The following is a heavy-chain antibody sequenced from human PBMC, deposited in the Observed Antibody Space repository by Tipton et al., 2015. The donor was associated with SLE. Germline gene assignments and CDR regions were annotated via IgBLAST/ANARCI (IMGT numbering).Heavy chain of an antibody. Sequence: QLVQSGPEVKKPGASVKASCKASGYTFTSYYMHWVRQAPGQGLEWMGIINPSGGSTSYAQKFQGRVTMTRDTSTSTVYMELSSLRSEDTAVYYCARRAAAGPLDYWGQGTLVTVSS. J-gene: IGHJ4*02. D-gene: IGHD6-13*01. V-gene: IGHV1-46*01. CDR1: GYTFTSYY. CDR3: ARRAAAGPLDY. CDR2: INPSGGST.